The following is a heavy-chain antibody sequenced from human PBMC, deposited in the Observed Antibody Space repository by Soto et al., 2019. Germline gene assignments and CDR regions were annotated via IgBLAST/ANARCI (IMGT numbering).Heavy chain of an antibody. CDR1: GVSISSYY. V-gene: IGHV4-59*08. D-gene: IGHD2-2*01. J-gene: IGHJ5*02. Sequence: SETLSLTCTVSGVSISSYYWSWIRQPPGKGLEWIGYIYYSGSTNYNPSLKSRVTISVDTSKNQFSLKLSSVTAADTAVYYCARVTWGYCSSSSCGWFDPWGQGTLVTVSS. CDR3: ARVTWGYCSSSSCGWFDP. CDR2: IYYSGST.